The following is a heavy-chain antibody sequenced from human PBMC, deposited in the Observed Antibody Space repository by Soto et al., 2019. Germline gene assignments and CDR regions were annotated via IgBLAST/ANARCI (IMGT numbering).Heavy chain of an antibody. Sequence: QVQLVESGGGVVQPGRSLRLSCAASGFTFSSYGMHWVRQAPGKGLEWVAVIWYDGSNKYYADSVKGRFTISRDNSKNTLYLQKNRPRAEDTALYYCARDYLVVPPPVIDYWGPGTLVTVSS. D-gene: IGHD2-2*01. CDR3: ARDYLVVPPPVIDY. CDR1: GFTFSSYG. CDR2: IWYDGSNK. V-gene: IGHV3-33*01. J-gene: IGHJ4*02.